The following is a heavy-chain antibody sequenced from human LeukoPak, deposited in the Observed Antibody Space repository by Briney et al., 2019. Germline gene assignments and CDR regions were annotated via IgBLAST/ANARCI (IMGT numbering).Heavy chain of an antibody. J-gene: IGHJ2*01. CDR1: GFTFDDYA. V-gene: IGHV3-43*02. CDR3: ATSDYGGPYWYFDL. D-gene: IGHD4-23*01. Sequence: GGSLRLSCAASGFTFDDYAMHWGRQAPGKGLEWVSLISGDGGSTCYADSVKGRFTISRDNSKNSLYLQMNSLRTEDTALYYCATSDYGGPYWYFDLWGRGTLVTVSS. CDR2: ISGDGGST.